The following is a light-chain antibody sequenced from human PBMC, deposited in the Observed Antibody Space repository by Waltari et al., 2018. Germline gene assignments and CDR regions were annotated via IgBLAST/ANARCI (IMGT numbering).Light chain of an antibody. V-gene: IGLV1-47*01. Sequence: QSVLTQPPSASGTPGLRVSISCSGSSSNIGANSVYWYQQRPGAAPKRLIYKDDQRPAGVPDRFSGSKSGTSASLAISGLRSADEADYYCAAWDDSLSGRVFGGGTKLTVL. CDR1: SSNIGANS. CDR3: AAWDDSLSGRV. J-gene: IGLJ3*02. CDR2: KDD.